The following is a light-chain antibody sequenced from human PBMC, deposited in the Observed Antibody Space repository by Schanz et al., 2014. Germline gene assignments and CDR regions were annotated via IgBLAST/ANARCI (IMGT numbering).Light chain of an antibody. J-gene: IGLJ3*02. CDR1: SSDVGGYNY. CDR2: EVS. CDR3: AACDDSLSAWL. V-gene: IGLV2-8*01. Sequence: QSALTQPPSASGSPGQSVTISCTGTSSDVGGYNYVSWYQQHPGKAPKLMIYEVSKRPSGVPDRFSGSKSGNTASLTVSGLQSEDEADYYCAACDDSLSAWLFGGGTKLTVL.